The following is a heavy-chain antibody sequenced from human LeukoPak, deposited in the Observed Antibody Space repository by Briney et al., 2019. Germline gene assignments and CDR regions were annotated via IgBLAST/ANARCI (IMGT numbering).Heavy chain of an antibody. CDR3: ARASLIQLWFNYMNV. J-gene: IGHJ6*03. CDR2: INPSGGST. CDR1: GYTFTGYY. D-gene: IGHD5-18*01. V-gene: IGHV1-46*01. Sequence: GASVKVSCKASGYTFTGYYMHWVRQAPGQGLEWMGIINPSGGSTSYAQKFQGRVTMTRDMSTSTVYMELSSLRSEDTAVYYCARASLIQLWFNYMNVWGKGTTVTVSS.